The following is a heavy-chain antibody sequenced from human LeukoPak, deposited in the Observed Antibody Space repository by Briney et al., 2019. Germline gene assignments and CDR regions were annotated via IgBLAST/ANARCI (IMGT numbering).Heavy chain of an antibody. J-gene: IGHJ4*02. CDR1: GFSFSDYY. CDR2: ITSSGNTM. D-gene: IGHD3-22*01. Sequence: GGSLRLSCAASGFSFSDYYMSWIRQAPGKGLEWVSYITSSGNTMYYADSVKGRFTISRDNAENSLYLQMNSLRVEDTAVYYCARHYYHGSGHGGYWGQGTLVTVSS. V-gene: IGHV3-11*01. CDR3: ARHYYHGSGHGGY.